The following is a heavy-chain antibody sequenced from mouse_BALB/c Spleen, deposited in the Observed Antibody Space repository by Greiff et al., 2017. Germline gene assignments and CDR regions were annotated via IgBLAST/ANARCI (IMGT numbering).Heavy chain of an antibody. CDR3: ARQLGPRDYAMDY. Sequence: VQLQQSGPELVRPGVSVKISCKGSSYTFTDYAMHWVKQSHAKSLEWIGVISTYYGNTNYNQKFKDKATMTVDKSSSTAYMELARLTSEDSAVYYCARQLGPRDYAMDYWGQGTSVTVSS. V-gene: IGHV1-67*01. J-gene: IGHJ4*01. D-gene: IGHD3-1*01. CDR1: SYTFTDYA. CDR2: ISTYYGNT.